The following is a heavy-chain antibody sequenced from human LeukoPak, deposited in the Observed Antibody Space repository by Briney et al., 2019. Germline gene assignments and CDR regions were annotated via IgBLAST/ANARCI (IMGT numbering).Heavy chain of an antibody. D-gene: IGHD3-10*01. CDR3: TNAFRITVVRGGFDY. CDR2: IRWTSGSI. Sequence: HGGTLSLSCAASGFTLYAYAMHWGREAPGPGLGGVSGIRWTSGSIAYADSVKGRFTIPRANAKTCMNLQWNRLRAENTALYYCTNAFRITVVRGGFDYWGQGALVTVSS. CDR1: GFTLYAYA. V-gene: IGHV3-9*01. J-gene: IGHJ4*02.